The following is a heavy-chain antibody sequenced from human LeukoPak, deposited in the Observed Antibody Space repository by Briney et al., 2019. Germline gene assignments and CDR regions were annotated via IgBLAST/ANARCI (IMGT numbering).Heavy chain of an antibody. V-gene: IGHV3-7*03. CDR3: AKGPYYDFWSGYYYFDY. D-gene: IGHD3-3*01. Sequence: GGSLRLSCAASGFTFSSYWMSWVRQAPGEGLEWVAKINQDGTEKAYVDSVRGRFTISRDKAKNSLYLQMNSLRAEDTALYYCAKGPYYDFWSGYYYFDYWGQGTLVTVSS. CDR1: GFTFSSYW. CDR2: INQDGTEK. J-gene: IGHJ4*02.